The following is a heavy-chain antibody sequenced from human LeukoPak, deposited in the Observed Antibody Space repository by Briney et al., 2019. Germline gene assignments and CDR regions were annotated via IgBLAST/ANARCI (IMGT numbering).Heavy chain of an antibody. CDR1: GFTVSTNY. D-gene: IGHD2-15*01. CDR2: IFSGGST. CDR3: ASHCAGGSFYSGLY. V-gene: IGHV3-53*01. Sequence: GGSLRLSCAASGFTVSTNYMSWVRQAPGKGLEWVSVIFSGGSTNYAGSVKGRFTISRDNSKNTLYLQMNSLRAEDTAVYYCASHCAGGSFYSGLYWGQGTLVTVS. J-gene: IGHJ4*02.